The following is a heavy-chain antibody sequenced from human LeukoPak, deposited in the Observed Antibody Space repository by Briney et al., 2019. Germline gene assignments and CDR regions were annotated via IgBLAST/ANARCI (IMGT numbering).Heavy chain of an antibody. CDR1: GLAFSAYK. Sequence: GGSMRLSCAASGLAFSAYKMHWVRQAPRKGLVWVSRISTDGYTTDYADFVQGRFTASRDNTKNTWSLEMNSLRAEDTAVYYCARAKRGYSGDWGQGTLVTVSS. CDR2: ISTDGYTT. J-gene: IGHJ4*02. V-gene: IGHV3-74*01. D-gene: IGHD1-26*01. CDR3: ARAKRGYSGD.